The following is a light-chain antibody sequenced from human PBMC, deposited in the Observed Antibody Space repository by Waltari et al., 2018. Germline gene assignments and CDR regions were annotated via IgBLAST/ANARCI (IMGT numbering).Light chain of an antibody. J-gene: IGKJ1*01. CDR2: KVS. CDR1: ESLVASDGNTY. CDR3: MQGIHRPWT. Sequence: DVVMTQSPLSLSVTLGQSASISCRSSESLVASDGNTYFNWFQQRPGQSPRRLLYKVSNRGSGVPDRFSGSGSGTDFTLRITRVEAEDVGVYYCMQGIHRPWTFGQGTKVEIK. V-gene: IGKV2-30*01.